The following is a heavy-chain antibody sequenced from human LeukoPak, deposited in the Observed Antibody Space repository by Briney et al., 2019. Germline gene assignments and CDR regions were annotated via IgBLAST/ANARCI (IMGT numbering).Heavy chain of an antibody. Sequence: PSETLSLTCAVYGGSFSGYYWSWIRQPPGKGLEWIGEINHSGSTNYNPSLKSRVTISVDTSKNQFSLKLSSVTAADTAVYYCARGLWYSGNYRPWSYYYYGMDVWGQGTTVTVSS. CDR3: ARGLWYSGNYRPWSYYYYGMDV. CDR1: GGSFSGYY. D-gene: IGHD1-26*01. CDR2: INHSGST. J-gene: IGHJ6*02. V-gene: IGHV4-34*01.